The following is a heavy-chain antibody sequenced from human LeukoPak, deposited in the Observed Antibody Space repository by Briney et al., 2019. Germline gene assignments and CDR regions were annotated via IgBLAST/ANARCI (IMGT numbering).Heavy chain of an antibody. CDR2: IRSKAYRGTT. D-gene: IGHD1-1*01. CDR1: GFTFSSYS. J-gene: IGHJ6*02. V-gene: IGHV3-49*04. CDR3: TRGPIQLWIHNGMDV. Sequence: SLRLSCAASGFTFSSYSMSWVRQAPGKGLDWVGFIRSKAYRGTTEYAPSVKGRCTISRDDSISIAYLQMNSLITEDTAFYFCTRGPIQLWIHNGMDVWGQGTTVTVSS.